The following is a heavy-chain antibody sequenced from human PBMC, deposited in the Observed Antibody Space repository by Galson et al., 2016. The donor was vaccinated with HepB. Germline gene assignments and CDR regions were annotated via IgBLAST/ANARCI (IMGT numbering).Heavy chain of an antibody. D-gene: IGHD3-9*01. J-gene: IGHJ6*02. Sequence: SLRLSCAASGFTFSSYGMHWVRQAPGKGLEWVAVISYDGSNKYYADSVKGRFTISRDNSKNTLNLQMNSLRAEDTAVYYCAKDHAFLGLYFYGMDVWGQGTTVTVSS. CDR3: AKDHAFLGLYFYGMDV. CDR1: GFTFSSYG. V-gene: IGHV3-30*18. CDR2: ISYDGSNK.